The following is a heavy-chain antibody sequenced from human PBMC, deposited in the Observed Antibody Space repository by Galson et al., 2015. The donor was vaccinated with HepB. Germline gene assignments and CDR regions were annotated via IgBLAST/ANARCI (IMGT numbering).Heavy chain of an antibody. J-gene: IGHJ5*02. D-gene: IGHD3-10*01. CDR1: GGSIRSSSYY. V-gene: IGHV4-39*01. Sequence: ETLSLTCTVSGGSIRSSSYYWGWIRQPPGKGLEWIGSIYYSGSTYYNPSLKSRVTISVDTSKNQFSLKLSSVTAADTAVYYCARHLWFGELSVPRHQGWFDPWGQGTLVTVSS. CDR3: ARHLWFGELSVPRHQGWFDP. CDR2: IYYSGST.